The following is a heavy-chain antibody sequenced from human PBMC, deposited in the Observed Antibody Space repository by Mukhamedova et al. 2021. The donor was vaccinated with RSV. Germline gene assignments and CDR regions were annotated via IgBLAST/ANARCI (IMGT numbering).Heavy chain of an antibody. CDR2: INWNSDTK. V-gene: IGHV3-9*01. D-gene: IGHD7-27*01. J-gene: IGHJ4*02. Sequence: GKGLEWVSHINWNSDTKNYADSVKGRFTISRDNTKASLYLQMTSLRPEDTALYFCVKDTSSPWDYFDFWGQGILVTVSS. CDR3: VKDTSSPWDYFDF.